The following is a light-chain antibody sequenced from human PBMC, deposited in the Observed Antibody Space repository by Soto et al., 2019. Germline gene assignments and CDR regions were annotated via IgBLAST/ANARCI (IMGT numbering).Light chain of an antibody. J-gene: IGKJ4*01. CDR1: QSVSSSY. CDR3: QQYGSSLPLT. V-gene: IGKV3-20*01. CDR2: GAS. Sequence: EIVLTQSPGTLSLSPGERATLSCRASQSVSSSYLAWYQQKLGQAPRLLIYGASSRATGIPDRFSGSGSGTDFTLTISRLEPEDFAVYYCQQYGSSLPLTFGGGTKVEIK.